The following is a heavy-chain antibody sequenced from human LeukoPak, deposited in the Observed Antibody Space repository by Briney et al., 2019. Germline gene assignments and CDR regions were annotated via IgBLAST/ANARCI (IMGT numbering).Heavy chain of an antibody. CDR1: GFTFSSYS. CDR3: AREVATGTVVDY. Sequence: PGGSLRLSCAASGFTFSSYSMNWVRQAPGKGLEWVSSISSSSSYIYYADSVKGRFTISRDNAKNSLYQQMNSLRAEDTAVYYCAREVATGTVVDYWGQGTLVTVSS. V-gene: IGHV3-21*01. D-gene: IGHD5-12*01. J-gene: IGHJ4*02. CDR2: ISSSSSYI.